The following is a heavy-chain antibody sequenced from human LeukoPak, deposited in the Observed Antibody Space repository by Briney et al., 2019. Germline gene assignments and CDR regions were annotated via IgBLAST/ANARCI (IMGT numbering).Heavy chain of an antibody. V-gene: IGHV3-30*02. D-gene: IGHD3-22*01. CDR3: AKDLYYYDSKGLDY. CDR1: GFTFSSYG. Sequence: QAGGSLRLSCAASGFTFSSYGMHWVRQAPGKGLEWAAFIRYDGSNKYYADSVKGRFTISRDNSKNTLYLQMNSLRAEDTAVYYCAKDLYYYDSKGLDYWGQGTLVTVSS. J-gene: IGHJ4*02. CDR2: IRYDGSNK.